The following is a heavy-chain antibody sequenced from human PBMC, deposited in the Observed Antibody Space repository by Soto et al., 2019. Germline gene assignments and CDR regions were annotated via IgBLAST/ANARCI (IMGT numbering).Heavy chain of an antibody. J-gene: IGHJ5*02. V-gene: IGHV1-8*01. CDR1: GYTFRNYE. CDR2: MNPSSDDT. CDR3: ARHLNGLDP. Sequence: QVQLVQSGAEVKQPGASVKVSCKASGYTFRNYEIYWLRQASGQGLEWVGRMNPSSDDTVYAQNFQGRITLTRDTSLSTAYMEVASLRFEDTAVYYCARHLNGLDPWGQGTLVTVSS.